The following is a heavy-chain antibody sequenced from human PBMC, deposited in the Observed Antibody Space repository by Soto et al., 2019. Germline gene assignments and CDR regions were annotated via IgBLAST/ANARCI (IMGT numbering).Heavy chain of an antibody. V-gene: IGHV4-4*02. CDR2: ICRTGST. J-gene: IGHJ4*02. Sequence: SETLSLTCAVSGGSFTSNNWWTCVRQPPGQGLEWIGEICRTGSTNYNPSLKSRVTISLDKSENQFSLKVTSLTAADTAVYYCASRDPGTSVDYWGQGTLVTVSS. CDR1: GGSFTSNNW. D-gene: IGHD1-7*01. CDR3: ASRDPGTSVDY.